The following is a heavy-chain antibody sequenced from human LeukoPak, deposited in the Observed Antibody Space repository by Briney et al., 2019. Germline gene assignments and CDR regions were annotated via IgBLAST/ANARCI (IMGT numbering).Heavy chain of an antibody. Sequence: SETLSLTCTVSGGSIRSYYWSWIRQPAGKGLEGIGRIYTSGSTNYNPSLKSRVTMSVDTSKNQFSLKLSSATAADTVVYYCAREGGYYDFWSGRGAFDIWGQGTMVTVSS. CDR1: GGSIRSYY. D-gene: IGHD3-3*01. CDR2: IYTSGST. CDR3: AREGGYYDFWSGRGAFDI. J-gene: IGHJ3*02. V-gene: IGHV4-4*07.